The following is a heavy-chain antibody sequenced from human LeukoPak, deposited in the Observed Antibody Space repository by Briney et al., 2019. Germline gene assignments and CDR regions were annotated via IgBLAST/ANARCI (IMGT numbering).Heavy chain of an antibody. D-gene: IGHD2-2*01. CDR2: ISAYNGNT. CDR3: ARDINSWSQPAAIYPNWFDP. J-gene: IGHJ5*02. V-gene: IGHV1-18*04. Sequence: ASVKVSCKASGYTFTSYGISWVRQAPGQGLEWMGWISAYNGNTNYAQKLQGRVTMTTDTSTSTAYMELRSLRSDDTAVYYCARDINSWSQPAAIYPNWFDPWGQGTLVTVSS. CDR1: GYTFTSYG.